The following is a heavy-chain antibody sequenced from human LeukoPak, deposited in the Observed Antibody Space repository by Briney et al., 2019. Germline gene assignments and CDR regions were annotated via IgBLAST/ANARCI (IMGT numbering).Heavy chain of an antibody. Sequence: TGGSLRLSCAASGFTFSRYAMTWVRQAPDKGLEWVSAISGSDGSTYYADSVKGRFTISRDDSQNTLYLQMNSLSAEDTAVYYCAKVETYCGAKCYALDYWGQGTLVPVSS. CDR3: AKVETYCGAKCYALDY. D-gene: IGHD2-21*01. CDR2: ISGSDGST. CDR1: GFTFSRYA. V-gene: IGHV3-23*01. J-gene: IGHJ4*02.